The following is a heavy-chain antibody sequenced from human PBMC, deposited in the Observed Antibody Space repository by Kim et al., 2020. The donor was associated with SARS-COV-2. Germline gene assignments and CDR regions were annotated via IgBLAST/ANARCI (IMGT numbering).Heavy chain of an antibody. J-gene: IGHJ6*02. CDR2: MNPNSGNT. CDR1: GYTFTSYD. Sequence: ASVKVSCKASGYTFTSYDINWVRQATGQGLEWMGWMNPNSGNTGYAQKFQGRVTMTRNTSISTAYMELSSLRSEDTAVYYCARGAAYCGGDCYWYDYYYGMDVWGQGTTVTVSS. V-gene: IGHV1-8*01. D-gene: IGHD2-21*02. CDR3: ARGAAYCGGDCYWYDYYYGMDV.